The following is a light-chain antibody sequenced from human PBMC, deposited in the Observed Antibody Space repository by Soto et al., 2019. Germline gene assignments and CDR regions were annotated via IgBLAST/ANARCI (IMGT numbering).Light chain of an antibody. V-gene: IGKV1-33*01. CDR3: QQYDNLPIT. J-gene: IGKJ3*01. CDR2: DAS. Sequence: DIQMTQSPSSLSVSVGDRVTITCQASHDINNYLNWYQQKPGTAPNLLIYDASNLETGVPSRFSGSGSGTDFTLTISNLQPEDFATYYCQQYDNLPITFGPGTKVDIK. CDR1: HDINNY.